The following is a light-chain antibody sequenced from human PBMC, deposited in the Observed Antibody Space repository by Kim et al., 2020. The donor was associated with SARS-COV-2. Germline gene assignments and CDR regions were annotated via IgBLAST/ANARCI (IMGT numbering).Light chain of an antibody. V-gene: IGKV1-5*01. CDR1: QSISSW. Sequence: DIQMTQSPSTLSASVGDRVTITCRASQSISSWLAWYQQKPGKAPKFLIYDASSLESGVPSRFSGSGSGTEFTLTISSLQPDDFATYYCQHYDSYPLTFGEGTKVDIK. CDR3: QHYDSYPLT. J-gene: IGKJ4*01. CDR2: DAS.